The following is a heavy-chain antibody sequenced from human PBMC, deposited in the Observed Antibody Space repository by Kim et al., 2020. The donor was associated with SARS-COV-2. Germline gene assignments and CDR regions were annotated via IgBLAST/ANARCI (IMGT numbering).Heavy chain of an antibody. J-gene: IGHJ4*02. D-gene: IGHD3-10*01. CDR1: GGTFSSYA. Sequence: SVKVSCKASGGTFSSYAISWVRQAPGQGLEWMGRIIPILGIANYAQKFQGRVTITADKSTSTAYMELSSLRSEDTAVYYCAREAGEDYYGSGKSGYWGQGTLVTVSS. V-gene: IGHV1-69*04. CDR3: AREAGEDYYGSGKSGY. CDR2: IIPILGIA.